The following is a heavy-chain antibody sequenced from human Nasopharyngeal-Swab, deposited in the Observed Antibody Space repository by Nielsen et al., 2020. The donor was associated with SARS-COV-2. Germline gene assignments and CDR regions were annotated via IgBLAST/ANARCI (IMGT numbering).Heavy chain of an antibody. CDR1: WFTVSSNY. V-gene: IGHV3-53*01. Sequence: GESLKISCAASWFTVSSNYMSWVRQAPGKGLEWVSVIYSGGSTYYADSVKGRFTISRDNSKNTLYLQMNSLRAEDTAVYYCARVKTGDFDYWGQGTLVTVSS. D-gene: IGHD7-27*01. J-gene: IGHJ4*02. CDR3: ARVKTGDFDY. CDR2: IYSGGST.